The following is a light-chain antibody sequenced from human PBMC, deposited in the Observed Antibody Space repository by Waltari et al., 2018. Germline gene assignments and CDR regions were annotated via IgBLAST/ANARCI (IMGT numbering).Light chain of an antibody. Sequence: ILLTQSPVTLSLSPGERATLSYRASQNVKRYLAWYQQKAGQAPRLLIYDASNRASGTPARFSGRGYGADFSLSICSLEPEDVAVDCCHHRTNLATFGGGTKVEIK. CDR3: HHRTNLAT. V-gene: IGKV3-11*01. J-gene: IGKJ4*01. CDR1: QNVKRY. CDR2: DAS.